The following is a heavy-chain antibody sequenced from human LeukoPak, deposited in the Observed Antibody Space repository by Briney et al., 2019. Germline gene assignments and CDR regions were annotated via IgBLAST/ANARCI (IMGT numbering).Heavy chain of an antibody. J-gene: IGHJ4*02. CDR1: DDSISDYY. D-gene: IGHD3-16*01. CDR3: TRGAGWLIDY. Sequence: SETLSLTCTVSDDSISDYYRGWIRQPPGKGLEWIGYFHNSGTSTYNPSLKSRVTISADTSKNQFSLKLNSLITADTAVYYCTRGAGWLIDYWGQGILVTVSS. CDR2: FHNSGTS. V-gene: IGHV4-59*01.